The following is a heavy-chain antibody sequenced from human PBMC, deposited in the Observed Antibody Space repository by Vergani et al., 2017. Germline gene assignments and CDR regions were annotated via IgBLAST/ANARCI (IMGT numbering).Heavy chain of an antibody. CDR2: IDPSDSYT. J-gene: IGHJ6*02. CDR1: GYSFTGYW. V-gene: IGHV5-10-1*03. Sequence: EVQLVQSGAEVKKPGESLRISCKGSGYSFTGYWISWVRQMPGKGLEWMGRIDPSDSYTNYSPSFQGHVTISADKSISTAYLQWSSLKASDTAMYYCARLAAAATYYYYGMDVWGQGTTVTVSS. D-gene: IGHD6-13*01. CDR3: ARLAAAATYYYYGMDV.